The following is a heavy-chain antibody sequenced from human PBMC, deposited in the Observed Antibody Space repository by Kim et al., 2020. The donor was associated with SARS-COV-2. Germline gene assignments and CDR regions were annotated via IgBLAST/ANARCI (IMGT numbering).Heavy chain of an antibody. CDR2: ISSSSSYI. Sequence: GGSLRLSCAASGFTFSSYSMNWVRQAPGKGLEWVSSISSSSSYIYYADSVKGRFTISRDNAKNSLYLQMNSLRAEDTAVYYCASGRGRYFDWLANYYYYGMDVWGQGTTVTVSS. V-gene: IGHV3-21*01. J-gene: IGHJ6*02. D-gene: IGHD3-9*01. CDR1: GFTFSSYS. CDR3: ASGRGRYFDWLANYYYYGMDV.